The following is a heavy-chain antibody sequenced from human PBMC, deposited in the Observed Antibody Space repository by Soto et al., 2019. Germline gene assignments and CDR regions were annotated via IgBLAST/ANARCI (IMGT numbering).Heavy chain of an antibody. CDR1: GGSFSGYY. Sequence: ASETLSLTCAVYGGSFSGYYWSWIRQPPGKGLEWIGEINHSGSTNYNPSLKSRVTISVDTSKNQYSLKLSSVTAADTAVYYCARGMFLYYYFDYWGQGTLVTVSS. J-gene: IGHJ4*02. CDR2: INHSGST. CDR3: ARGMFLYYYFDY. V-gene: IGHV4-34*01. D-gene: IGHD2-2*02.